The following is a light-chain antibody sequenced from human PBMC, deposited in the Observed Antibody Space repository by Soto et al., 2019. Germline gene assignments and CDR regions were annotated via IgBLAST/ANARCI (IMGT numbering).Light chain of an antibody. J-gene: IGLJ1*01. Sequence: QSALTQTASVSGSPGQSITISCTGTSSDIGGYNYVSWYQQHPGKAPKLMIYDVSYRPSGVSNRFSGSKSGNTASLTISGLQAEDEADYYCSSYTSSSTPGVFGTGTKLTVL. CDR3: SSYTSSSTPGV. CDR1: SSDIGGYNY. V-gene: IGLV2-14*01. CDR2: DVS.